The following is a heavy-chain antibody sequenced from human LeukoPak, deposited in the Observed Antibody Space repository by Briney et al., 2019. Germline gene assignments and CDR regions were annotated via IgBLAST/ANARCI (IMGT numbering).Heavy chain of an antibody. CDR1: GFTFSSYS. CDR3: ARVYITGTQGGSYY. V-gene: IGHV3-48*02. CDR2: ISSSSSTI. Sequence: TGGSLRLSCAASGFTFSSYSMNWVRQAPGKGLEWVPYISSSSSTIYYADSVKGRFTISRDNAKNSLYLQMNSLRDEDTAVYYCARVYITGTQGGSYYWGQGTLVTVSS. D-gene: IGHD6-6*01. J-gene: IGHJ4*02.